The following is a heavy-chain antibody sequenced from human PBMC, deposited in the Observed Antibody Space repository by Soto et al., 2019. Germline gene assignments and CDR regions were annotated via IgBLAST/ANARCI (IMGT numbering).Heavy chain of an antibody. J-gene: IGHJ6*02. CDR3: ARDYCSSTSCDRTPYYYGMDV. Sequence: QVQLVQSGAEVKKPGSSVKVSCKASGGTFSSYAISWVRQAPGQGLEWMGGIIPIFGTANYAQKFKGRVTITADKSTRTAYMELSSLRSEDTAVYYCARDYCSSTSCDRTPYYYGMDVWGQGTTVTVSS. D-gene: IGHD2-2*01. V-gene: IGHV1-69*06. CDR2: IIPIFGTA. CDR1: GGTFSSYA.